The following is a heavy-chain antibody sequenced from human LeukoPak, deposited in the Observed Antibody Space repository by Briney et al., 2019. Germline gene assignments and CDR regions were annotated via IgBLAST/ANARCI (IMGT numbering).Heavy chain of an antibody. CDR2: INSDGSST. V-gene: IGHV3-74*01. J-gene: IGHJ4*02. Sequence: GGSLRLSCAASGFTFSDYWMHWVRQTPGKGLVWVSGINSDGSSTNYADSVKGRFTISRDNAKRTVDLQMDNLRTEDTAVYYCAYRNNFEYWGQGTLVTVSS. D-gene: IGHD1-26*01. CDR3: AYRNNFEY. CDR1: GFTFSDYW.